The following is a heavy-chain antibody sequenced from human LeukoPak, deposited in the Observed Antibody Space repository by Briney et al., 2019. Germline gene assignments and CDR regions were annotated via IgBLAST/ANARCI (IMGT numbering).Heavy chain of an antibody. CDR1: GFTFTNHW. D-gene: IGHD3-16*01. CDR2: IQERGSEK. J-gene: IGHJ4*02. CDR3: ARDRVGGANAY. V-gene: IGHV3-7*01. Sequence: GGSLRLSCEASGFTFTNHWMSWVRQAPGKGLEWVANIQERGSEKKYVDSVKGRFTISRDNAKNSLFLQMNSLRVEDTAIYYCARDRVGGANAYWGQGTLVTVSS.